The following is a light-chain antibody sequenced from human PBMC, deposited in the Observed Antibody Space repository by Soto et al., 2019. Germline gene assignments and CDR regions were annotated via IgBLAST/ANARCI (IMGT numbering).Light chain of an antibody. CDR2: AAS. J-gene: IGKJ1*01. Sequence: DIQMTQSPSSLSASVGDRVTITCRASQGISTYLVWYQQKPGTVPTLLIFAASTLKSGVPSRFSGSGSGTDFTLTISSLQPEDVATYCCQCYTGAPWTFGQGTKVEI. CDR3: QCYTGAPWT. V-gene: IGKV1-27*01. CDR1: QGISTY.